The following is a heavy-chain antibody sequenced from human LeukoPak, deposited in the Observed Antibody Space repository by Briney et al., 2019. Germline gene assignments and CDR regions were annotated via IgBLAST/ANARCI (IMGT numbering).Heavy chain of an antibody. J-gene: IGHJ4*02. CDR2: IYYSGST. CDR3: ARQLVYCSGGSCYSPFDY. D-gene: IGHD2-15*01. V-gene: IGHV4-39*01. Sequence: SETLSLTCTVSGGSISSSSYSWGWIRQPPGKGLEWIGSIYYSGSTYYNPSLKSRVTISVDTSKNQFSLKLSSVTAADTAVYYCARQLVYCSGGSCYSPFDYWGQGTLVTVSS. CDR1: GGSISSSSYS.